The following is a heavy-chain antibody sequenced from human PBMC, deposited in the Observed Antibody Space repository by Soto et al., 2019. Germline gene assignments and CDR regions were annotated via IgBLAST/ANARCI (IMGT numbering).Heavy chain of an antibody. CDR3: ARKGGGMDV. J-gene: IGHJ6*02. CDR2: IYYSGNT. V-gene: IGHV4-39*01. D-gene: IGHD1-26*01. CDR1: GGSISSSTYY. Sequence: SETLSLTCTVSGGSISSSTYYWAWIRQPPGKGLEWIGSIYYSGNTYYKPSLRSRVTVSVDTSKNQFSLKLSSVTAADTAVYYCARKGGGMDVWGQGTKVTVSS.